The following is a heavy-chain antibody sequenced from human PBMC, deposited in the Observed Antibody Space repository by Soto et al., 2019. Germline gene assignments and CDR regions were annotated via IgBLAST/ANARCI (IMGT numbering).Heavy chain of an antibody. CDR1: RGTFNSYA. V-gene: IGHV1-69*13. D-gene: IGHD2-2*03. Sequence: SVNVSCKASRGTFNSYAISWLRQATRQGLEWMGGIIPIFGTANYAQKFQGRVTITADESTSTAYMELSSLRSEDTAVYYCAGYGIRTSCRIGYYFYGMDVLGQGNKVTVS. J-gene: IGHJ6*01. CDR3: AGYGIRTSCRIGYYFYGMDV. CDR2: IIPIFGTA.